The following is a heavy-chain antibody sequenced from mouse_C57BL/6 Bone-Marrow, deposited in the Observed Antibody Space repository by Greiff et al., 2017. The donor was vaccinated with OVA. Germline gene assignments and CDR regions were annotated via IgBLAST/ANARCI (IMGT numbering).Heavy chain of an antibody. CDR1: GFTFNTYA. J-gene: IGHJ4*01. Sequence: EVQLVESGGGLVQPKGSLKLSCAASGFTFNTYAMHWVRQAPGKGLEWVARISSKSSNNATYYADSGKDRLTISRDDSPSMLYLQMNNSKTEETAMYYGVTSYGCSIIYAMDDWGQGTTVTVSS. CDR3: VTSYGCSIIYAMDD. CDR2: ISSKSSNNAT. D-gene: IGHD1-1*01. V-gene: IGHV10-3*01.